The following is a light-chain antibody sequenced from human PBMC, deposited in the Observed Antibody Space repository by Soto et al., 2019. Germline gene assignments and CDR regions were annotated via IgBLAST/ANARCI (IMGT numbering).Light chain of an antibody. V-gene: IGKV3-15*01. J-gene: IGKJ1*01. Sequence: ELEMTHSPATLSLSPGEKATLSRSASQSVNSNLAWYQQKAGQAPRLLIYGTSTRATGIPARFSGSGYGTEFNLTISSLQFEDFAVYYCQQYNNWPRTFGQGTKVDIK. CDR3: QQYNNWPRT. CDR1: QSVNSN. CDR2: GTS.